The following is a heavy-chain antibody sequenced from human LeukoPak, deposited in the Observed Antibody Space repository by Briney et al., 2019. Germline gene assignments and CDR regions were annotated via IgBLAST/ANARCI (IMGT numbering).Heavy chain of an antibody. V-gene: IGHV4-4*07. D-gene: IGHD2-2*01. CDR1: GGSISSYY. Sequence: SETLSLTCTVSGGSISSYYWSWIRQPAGKGLEWIGRIYTSGSTNYNPSLKSRVTMSVDTSKNQFSLKLSSVTAADTAVYYCARDVVVVPAAPYYYGMDVWGQGPRSPSP. J-gene: IGHJ6*02. CDR2: IYTSGST. CDR3: ARDVVVVPAAPYYYGMDV.